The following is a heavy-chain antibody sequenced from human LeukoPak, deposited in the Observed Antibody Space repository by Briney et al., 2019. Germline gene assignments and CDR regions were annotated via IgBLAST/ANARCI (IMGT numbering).Heavy chain of an antibody. D-gene: IGHD6-19*01. V-gene: IGHV1-2*02. CDR2: INPNRGGT. CDR1: GYTFTAYY. Sequence: GASVKVSCKASGYTFTAYYIHWVRQAPGQGLEWMAWINPNRGGTNYAQKFQGRVTVTRDTSISTAYMELSSLKSDDSAVYYCTRGSGWATLTDYWGQGTLVTVSS. J-gene: IGHJ4*02. CDR3: TRGSGWATLTDY.